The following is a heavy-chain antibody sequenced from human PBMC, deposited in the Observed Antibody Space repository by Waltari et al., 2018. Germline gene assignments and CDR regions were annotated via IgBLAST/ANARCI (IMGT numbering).Heavy chain of an antibody. CDR1: GFTLSRFW. Sequence: EAQLVQSGEGLVQPGGSMTLPCAASGFTLSRFWMTWIRQAHGQGLQWVAHIGPDGSDKYYVDSVKGRFTISRDNAENSLLLQMSSLRVEDTALYYCVGWNDPINSWGQGTLVAVSS. V-gene: IGHV3-7*01. J-gene: IGHJ4*02. D-gene: IGHD1-1*01. CDR2: IGPDGSDK. CDR3: VGWNDPINS.